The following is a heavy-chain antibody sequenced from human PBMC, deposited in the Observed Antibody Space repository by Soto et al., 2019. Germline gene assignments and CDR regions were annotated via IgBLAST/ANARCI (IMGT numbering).Heavy chain of an antibody. Sequence: ESVKISCKGCGYSFTSYWISWVRQIPGKGLEWMGRIDPSDSYTNYSPSFQGHVTISADKSISAAYLQWSSLKASDTAMYYCARRKVANYYYYYGMDVWGQGTTVTVSS. D-gene: IGHD5-12*01. CDR1: GYSFTSYW. J-gene: IGHJ6*02. CDR3: ARRKVANYYYYYGMDV. V-gene: IGHV5-10-1*01. CDR2: IDPSDSYT.